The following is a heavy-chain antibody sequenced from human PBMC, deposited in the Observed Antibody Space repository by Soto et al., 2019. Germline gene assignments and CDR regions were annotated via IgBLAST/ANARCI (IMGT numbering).Heavy chain of an antibody. CDR3: ARGALGQWLVYFDY. D-gene: IGHD6-19*01. CDR1: AGSVSSAGHY. V-gene: IGHV4-61*08. Sequence: QLQLQESGLGLVKPAETLSLTCSVSAGSVSSAGHYWTWIRQPPGKGLEWIGYIYYTGRTNYNPSLKSRVTISVDTSRNQFSLNLSSVTAADTAMYYCARGALGQWLVYFDYWGQGSLVTVSS. J-gene: IGHJ4*02. CDR2: IYYTGRT.